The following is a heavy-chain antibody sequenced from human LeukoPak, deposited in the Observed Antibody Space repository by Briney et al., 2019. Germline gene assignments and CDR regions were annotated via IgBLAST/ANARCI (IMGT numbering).Heavy chain of an antibody. CDR3: ATVGGYCPSSNCYAYFDF. D-gene: IGHD2-2*01. J-gene: IGHJ4*02. CDR2: LTGDGTGT. CDR1: GLTLSNSA. V-gene: IGHV3-23*01. Sequence: PGGSLRLSCVASGLTLSNSAMTWVRQAPGKGLEWFSILTGDGTGTFYAGSVRGRFSISRDISTNTLYLQMNSLGVDDTALYYCATVGGYCPSSNCYAYFDFWGQGSLVTVSS.